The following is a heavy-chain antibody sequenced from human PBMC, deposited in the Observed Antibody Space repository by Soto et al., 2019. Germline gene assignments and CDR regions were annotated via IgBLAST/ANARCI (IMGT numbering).Heavy chain of an antibody. V-gene: IGHV3-23*01. D-gene: IGHD3-10*01. CDR3: AKGRGGSGSLTPRVDF. CDR2: ISGGGDTT. CDR1: GFTFNNYA. J-gene: IGHJ4*02. Sequence: EVQLLESGGGLVQPGGSLRLSCAASGFTFNNYAMSWVRQAPGKGLEWVSAISGGGDTTSYADSVKGRFTGSRDGSKNTLYMQMNSLRAEDTAVYYCAKGRGGSGSLTPRVDFWGQGTLVTVSS.